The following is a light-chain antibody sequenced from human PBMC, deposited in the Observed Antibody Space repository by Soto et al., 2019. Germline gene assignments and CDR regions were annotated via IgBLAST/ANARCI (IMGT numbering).Light chain of an antibody. CDR2: AAS. CDR3: QQNNTFPST. Sequence: DIQMTQSPSSVSASVGDRVTLTCRASQGIGSWLAWYQHKPGKAPKLLIYAASNLQGGVPSRFSGSGSGTDFALTINSLQPEDFATYYCQQNNTFPSTFGQGTRLEI. CDR1: QGIGSW. J-gene: IGKJ5*01. V-gene: IGKV1D-12*01.